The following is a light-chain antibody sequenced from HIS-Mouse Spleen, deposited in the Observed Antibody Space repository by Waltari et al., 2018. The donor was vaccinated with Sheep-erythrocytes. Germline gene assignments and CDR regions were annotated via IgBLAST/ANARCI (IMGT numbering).Light chain of an antibody. CDR3: QQYYSYPPT. CDR2: DAS. CDR1: QSVSSD. J-gene: IGKJ1*01. Sequence: EIVLTQSPATLSLSPGERATLPGRASQSVSSDLAWYQQKPGQAPRLLIYDASNRATGIPARFSGSGSGTDFTLTISCLQSEDFATYYCQQYYSYPPTFGQGTKVEIK. V-gene: IGKV3-11*01.